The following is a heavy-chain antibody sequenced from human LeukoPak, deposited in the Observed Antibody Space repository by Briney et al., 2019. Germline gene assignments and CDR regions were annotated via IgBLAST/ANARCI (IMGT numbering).Heavy chain of an antibody. D-gene: IGHD5-18*01. CDR1: GYSFTTYW. CDR2: IYPGDSDT. Sequence: GESLKISCKASGYSFTTYWIGWVRQMPGKGLEWMGIIYPGDSDTRYRPSFQGQVTISADKSVSTAYLQWSSLKASDTAMYYCARLHSFSNLDYWGQGTLVTVSS. J-gene: IGHJ4*02. V-gene: IGHV5-51*01. CDR3: ARLHSFSNLDY.